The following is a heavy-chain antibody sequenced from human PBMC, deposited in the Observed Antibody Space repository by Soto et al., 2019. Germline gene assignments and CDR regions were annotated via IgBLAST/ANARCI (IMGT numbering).Heavy chain of an antibody. CDR1: GFTFSDYA. D-gene: IGHD2-8*01. CDR2: ISFDGNIK. Sequence: QVQLVESGGGVVQPGRSLRLSCAASGFTFSDYAMHWVRHVPGQGLEWVAVISFDGNIKYDADSVKGRFTISRDNSKNALFLQMNSLKGEDTAVYSCARAPRRYCTSLSCLGLYGLVVWGQGTTVTVSS. CDR3: ARAPRRYCTSLSCLGLYGLVV. V-gene: IGHV3-30-3*01. J-gene: IGHJ6*02.